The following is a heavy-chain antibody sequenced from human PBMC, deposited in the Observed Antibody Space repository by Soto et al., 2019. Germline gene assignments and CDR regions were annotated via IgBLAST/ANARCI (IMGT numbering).Heavy chain of an antibody. D-gene: IGHD1-7*01. J-gene: IGHJ5*02. CDR1: GFSLSTSGVG. CDR2: IYWDDDK. Sequence: QITLKESGPTLVKPTQTLTLTCTFSGFSLSTSGVGVGWIRQPPGKALEWLALIYWDDDKPYSPSLKWRLTSSYDACKSHLVLTMSNIDPVDTATYYSAHRNSGTTVNWFDPWGQGTLVTVSS. CDR3: AHRNSGTTVNWFDP. V-gene: IGHV2-5*02.